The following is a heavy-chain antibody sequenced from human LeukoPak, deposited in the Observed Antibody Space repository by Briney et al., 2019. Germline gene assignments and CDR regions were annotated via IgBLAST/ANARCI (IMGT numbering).Heavy chain of an antibody. J-gene: IGHJ4*02. CDR1: GFTFSSYA. Sequence: GGSLRLSCAASGFTFSSYAMSWVRQAPGKGLEWVSAIGGSGGSTYYADSVKGRFTISRDNSKNTLYLQMNSLRAEDTAVYYCAKGSNSGITMVRGVIKSYFDYWGQGTLVTVSS. CDR2: IGGSGGST. CDR3: AKGSNSGITMVRGVIKSYFDY. V-gene: IGHV3-23*01. D-gene: IGHD3-10*01.